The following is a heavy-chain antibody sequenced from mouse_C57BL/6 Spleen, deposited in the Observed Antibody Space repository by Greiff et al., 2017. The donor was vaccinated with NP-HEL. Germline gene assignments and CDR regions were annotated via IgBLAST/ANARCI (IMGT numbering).Heavy chain of an antibody. CDR3: ARQITTVVAPMDY. J-gene: IGHJ4*01. CDR2: INPNNGGT. CDR1: GYTFTDYN. V-gene: IGHV1-22*01. Sequence: EVQLQQSGPELVKPGASVKMSCKASGYTFTDYNMHWVKQSHGKSLEWIGYINPNNGGTSYNQKFKGKATLTVNKSSSTAYMELRSLTSEDSAVYYCARQITTVVAPMDYWGQGTSVTVSS. D-gene: IGHD1-1*01.